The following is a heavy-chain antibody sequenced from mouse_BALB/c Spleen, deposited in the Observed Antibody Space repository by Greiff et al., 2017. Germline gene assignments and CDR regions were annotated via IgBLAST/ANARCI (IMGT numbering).Heavy chain of an antibody. CDR2: IWGDGST. J-gene: IGHJ4*01. CDR1: GFSLTGYG. V-gene: IGHV2-6-7*01. CDR3: ARYYYGSSYYYYYAMDY. D-gene: IGHD1-1*01. Sequence: VQLQESGPGLVAPSQSLSITCTVSGFSLTGYGVNWVRQPPGKGLEWLGMIWGDGSTDYNSALKSRLSISKDNSKSQVFLKMNSLQTDDTARYYCARYYYGSSYYYYYAMDYWGQGTSVTVSS.